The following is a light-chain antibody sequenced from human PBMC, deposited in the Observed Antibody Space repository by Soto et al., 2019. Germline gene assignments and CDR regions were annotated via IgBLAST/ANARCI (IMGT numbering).Light chain of an antibody. CDR1: QSIRNG. CDR3: QQSYTTPWT. CDR2: ATS. V-gene: IGKV1-6*01. Sequence: IQMTQYTTSLSPSVGYRFTVTCRASQSIRNGLGWYQQKPGKAPKLLIYATSNLQSGVPSRFSGSGSGTDFTLTISSLQPDDFATYYCQQSYTTPWTFGQGTKVDIK. J-gene: IGKJ1*01.